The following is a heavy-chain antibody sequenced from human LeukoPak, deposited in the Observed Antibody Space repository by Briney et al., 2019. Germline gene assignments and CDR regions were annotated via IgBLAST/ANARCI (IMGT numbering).Heavy chain of an antibody. CDR3: ARDRSPLYYDSSGYDF. V-gene: IGHV3-21*01. J-gene: IGHJ4*02. CDR2: IGTSSSDK. CDR1: GFAFISYS. Sequence: GGSLRLSCAASGFAFISYSMTWVRQAPGKGLEWVSSIGTSSSDKAYADSVKGRFTISRDNAMKSVYLQMNSPRAEDTAVYYCARDRSPLYYDSSGYDFGGQGSLVTVSS. D-gene: IGHD3-22*01.